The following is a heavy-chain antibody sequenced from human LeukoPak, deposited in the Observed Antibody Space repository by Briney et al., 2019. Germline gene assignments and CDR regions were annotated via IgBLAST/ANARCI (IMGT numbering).Heavy chain of an antibody. CDR3: ATDQRYAFDY. CDR1: GFSFTDYP. CDR2: IRTTAEGAKYA. D-gene: IGHD3-9*01. J-gene: IGHJ4*02. V-gene: IGHV3-48*02. Sequence: RTGGSLRLSCATSGFSFTDYPMNWDRQAPGKGLEWISNIRTTAEGAKYAYYADSVKSRVTISRDDGKNTLYLHMNSLRDDDTAVYYCATDQRYAFDYWGQGILVTVSS.